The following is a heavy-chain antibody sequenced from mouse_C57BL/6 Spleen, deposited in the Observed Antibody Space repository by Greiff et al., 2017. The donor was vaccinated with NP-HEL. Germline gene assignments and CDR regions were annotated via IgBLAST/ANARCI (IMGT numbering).Heavy chain of an antibody. J-gene: IGHJ3*01. CDR3: SENAAVYYCARSSPTGTWAY. V-gene: IGHV1-87*01. Sequence: QVQLKESGPELARPWASVKISCQAFYTFSRRVHFAIRDTNYWMQWVKQRPGQGLEWIGAIYPGNGDTSYNQKFKGKAKLTADKYSSTTYLQLSSLTSENAAVYYCARSSPTGTWAYWGQGTLVTVSA. D-gene: IGHD4-1*02. CDR2: GQGLEWIG. CDR1: YTFSRRVH.